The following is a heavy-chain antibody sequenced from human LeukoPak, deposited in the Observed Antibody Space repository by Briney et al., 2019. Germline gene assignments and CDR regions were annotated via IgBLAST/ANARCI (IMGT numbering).Heavy chain of an antibody. V-gene: IGHV4-39*01. D-gene: IGHD3-3*01. CDR3: ASHYDFWSGYYKTRDAFGI. CDR2: IYYSGST. CDR1: GGSISSSSYY. J-gene: IGHJ3*02. Sequence: PSETLSLTCTVSGGSISSSSYYWGWIRQPPGKGLEWIGSIYYSGSTYYNPSLKSRVTISVDTSKNQFSLKLSSVTAADTAVYYCASHYDFWSGYYKTRDAFGIWGQGTMVTVSS.